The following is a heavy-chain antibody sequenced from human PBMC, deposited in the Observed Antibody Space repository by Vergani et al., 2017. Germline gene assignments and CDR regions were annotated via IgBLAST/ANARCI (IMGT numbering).Heavy chain of an antibody. CDR2: IRNKANDYTT. CDR1: GFIFSDHY. CDR3: VRVKGSNWNDHLYDI. D-gene: IGHD1-1*01. Sequence: EVQVVESGGGLVQPGGSLRLSCAASGFIFSDHYMDWVRQAPGKGLEWVGRIRNKANDYTTQYAPSVKGRFTISRDDSKSYLYLQMNSLQTEDTALYYCVRVKGSNWNDHLYDIWGQGTLVIVSS. V-gene: IGHV3-72*01. J-gene: IGHJ3*02.